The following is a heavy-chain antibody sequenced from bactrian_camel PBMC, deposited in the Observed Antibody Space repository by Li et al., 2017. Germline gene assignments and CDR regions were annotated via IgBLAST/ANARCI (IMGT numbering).Heavy chain of an antibody. CDR1: GYAYGRYC. Sequence: VQLVESGGGSVQAGGSLTLSCVGFGYAYGRYCMGWFRQAPGKEREGVAAITTDGMTSYRDSEKGRFTVSHVNANNTPHLQMNSLKPEDTAVYYCAADLGWCGSAPLQREFRNWGQGTQVTVS. D-gene: IGHD6*01. CDR3: AADLGWCGSAPLQREFRN. J-gene: IGHJ4*01. CDR2: ITTDGMT. V-gene: IGHV3S53*01.